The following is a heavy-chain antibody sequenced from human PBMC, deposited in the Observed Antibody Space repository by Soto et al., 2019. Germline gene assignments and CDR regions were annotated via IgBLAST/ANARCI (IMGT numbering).Heavy chain of an antibody. CDR3: ARGQHNTGNDRRCAPNSYCGLDV. CDR2: INQGGST. V-gene: IGHV4-34*01. D-gene: IGHD1-1*01. CDR1: GGYFSPYY. J-gene: IGHJ6*02. Sequence: PSETLSLTCAVYGGYFSPYYWSWIRQSPGKGLEWIGEINQGGSTNYSPSLKSRVTISIDISKKQFSLRLTSVTAADTAVYYCARGQHNTGNDRRCAPNSYCGLDVRGPGPTVTVSS.